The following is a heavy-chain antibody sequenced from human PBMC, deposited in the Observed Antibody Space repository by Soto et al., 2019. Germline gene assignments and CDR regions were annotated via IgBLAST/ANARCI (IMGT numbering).Heavy chain of an antibody. CDR1: GYTFTSYD. J-gene: IGHJ4*02. CDR2: MNPNSGNT. CDR3: ARSVEWLASFDY. Sequence: QVQLVQSGAEVKKPGASVKVSCKASGYTFTSYDINWVRQATGQGLEWMGWMNPNSGNTGNAQKFHGRITMPRNTSISTAYMELSSLRSEDTAVYYCARSVEWLASFDYWGQGTLVTVSS. D-gene: IGHD6-19*01. V-gene: IGHV1-8*01.